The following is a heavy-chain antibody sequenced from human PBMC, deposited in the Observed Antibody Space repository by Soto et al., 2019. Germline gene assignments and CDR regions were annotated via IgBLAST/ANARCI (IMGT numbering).Heavy chain of an antibody. D-gene: IGHD3-10*01. V-gene: IGHV4-34*01. CDR2: IHHSGGA. CDR1: GGPFSGYY. Sequence: QVQLQQWGAGLLKPSETLSLTCAVYGGPFSGYYWSWIRQPPGKGLEWIGQIHHSGGADYNPSLSGRGPIAIDTSKNQYSRKLSSVPAADPAVYYCARGVYDASGSYFRWFDPWGQGTLVTVSS. J-gene: IGHJ5*02. CDR3: ARGVYDASGSYFRWFDP.